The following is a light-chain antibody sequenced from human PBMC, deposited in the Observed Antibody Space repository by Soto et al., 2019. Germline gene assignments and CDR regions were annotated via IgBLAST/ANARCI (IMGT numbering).Light chain of an antibody. V-gene: IGKV3-20*01. CDR1: QSVSSAY. CDR3: QQSGSSFYT. CDR2: GAS. J-gene: IGKJ2*01. Sequence: EIVLTQSPGTLSLSPGERATLSCRASQSVSSAYLAWYQQIPGQAPRLLIYGASMRDTGIPDRFSGSGSVTDFTLTISGLEPEDFAVYYCQQSGSSFYTFGQGTKLEIK.